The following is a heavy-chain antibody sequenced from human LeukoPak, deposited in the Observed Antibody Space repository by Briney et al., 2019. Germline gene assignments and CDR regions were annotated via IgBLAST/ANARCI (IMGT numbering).Heavy chain of an antibody. J-gene: IGHJ6*02. CDR2: ISYDGSNK. CDR1: GFTFSSYA. Sequence: PGRSLRLSCAASGFTFSSYAMHWVRQAPGKGLEWVAVISYDGSNKYYADSVKGRFTISRDNSKNTLYLQMNSLRAEDTALYYCAKDGAAVWPYYGMDVWGQGTTVTVSS. CDR3: AKDGAAVWPYYGMDV. V-gene: IGHV3-30*01. D-gene: IGHD6-13*01.